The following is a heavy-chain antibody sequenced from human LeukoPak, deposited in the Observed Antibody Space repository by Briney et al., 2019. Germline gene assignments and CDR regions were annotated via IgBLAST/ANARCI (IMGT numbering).Heavy chain of an antibody. CDR1: GGTFSSYA. D-gene: IGHD3-10*01. Sequence: EASVKVSCKASGGTFSSYAISWVRQAPGQGLEWMGRINPILGIANYAQKFQGRVTITADKSTSTAYMELSSLRSEDTAVYYCARDPMVRVRGSFDPWGQGTLVTVSS. J-gene: IGHJ5*02. CDR2: INPILGIA. CDR3: ARDPMVRVRGSFDP. V-gene: IGHV1-69*04.